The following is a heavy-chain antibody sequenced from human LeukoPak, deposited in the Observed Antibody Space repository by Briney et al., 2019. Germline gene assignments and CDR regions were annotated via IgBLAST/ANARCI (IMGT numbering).Heavy chain of an antibody. CDR2: ISSNGATT. Sequence: PGGSLRLSCSASGFTFSSYAMHWVRQAPGKGLEYVSAISSNGATTYYADSVKGRFTISRDNSKNTLYFQMSSLRPEDTAVYYCVKIVMAGGYFDYWGQGTLDTVSS. CDR1: GFTFSSYA. J-gene: IGHJ4*02. D-gene: IGHD3-16*01. CDR3: VKIVMAGGYFDY. V-gene: IGHV3-64*05.